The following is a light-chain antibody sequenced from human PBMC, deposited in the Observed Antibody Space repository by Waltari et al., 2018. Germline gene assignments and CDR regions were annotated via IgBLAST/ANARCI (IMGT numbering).Light chain of an antibody. CDR1: QSVLYSSNNKNY. CDR2: WAS. CDR3: QQRSSWPT. J-gene: IGKJ4*01. Sequence: DIVMTQSPDSLAVSLGERATINCKSSQSVLYSSNNKNYLAWYQQKPGQPPKLLIYWASTRESGVPDRFSGSGSGTDFTLTISSLEPEDSAVYYCQQRSSWPTFGGGTKVEIK. V-gene: IGKV4-1*01.